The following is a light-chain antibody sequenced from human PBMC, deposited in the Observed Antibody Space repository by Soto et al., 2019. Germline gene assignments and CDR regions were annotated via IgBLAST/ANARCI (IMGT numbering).Light chain of an antibody. CDR3: QQSFSTPRT. CDR2: AAS. Sequence: DIPMTQSPSSLSAYVGDRVTITCRASQTISNFLNWYQQKPGKAPNLLIYAASGLQSGVPSRFSASGSGTDFTLNITSLQPEDFATYFCQQSFSTPRTFGQGTRVELK. J-gene: IGKJ1*01. V-gene: IGKV1-39*01. CDR1: QTISNF.